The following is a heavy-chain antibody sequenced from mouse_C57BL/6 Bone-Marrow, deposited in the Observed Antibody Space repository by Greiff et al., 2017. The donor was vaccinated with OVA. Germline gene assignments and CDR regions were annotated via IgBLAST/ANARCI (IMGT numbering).Heavy chain of an antibody. CDR3: ARGYDCYSAWFAY. D-gene: IGHD2-3*01. Sequence: VQLQQSGAELVKPGASVKMSCKASGYTFTTYPIEWVKQNHGKSLEWIGNFHPYNDDTKYNEKFKDKATLTVEKSSSTVYLELSRLTSDDSAVYYCARGYDCYSAWFAYWGQGTLVTVSA. J-gene: IGHJ3*01. CDR2: FHPYNDDT. CDR1: GYTFTTYP. V-gene: IGHV1-47*01.